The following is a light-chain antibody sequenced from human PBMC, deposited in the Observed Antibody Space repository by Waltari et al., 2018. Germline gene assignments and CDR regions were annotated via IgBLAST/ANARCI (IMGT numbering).Light chain of an antibody. Sequence: EIVMTQSPATLSVSPGERVTPTCRASQSFSSNLAWYQQKPGQAPRPLIYGASTRATGIPARFSGSGSGTEFTLTLSSLKSEDFAVYYCQQYNNWPRAFGQGTKVEIK. J-gene: IGKJ1*01. V-gene: IGKV3-15*01. CDR2: GAS. CDR3: QQYNNWPRA. CDR1: QSFSSN.